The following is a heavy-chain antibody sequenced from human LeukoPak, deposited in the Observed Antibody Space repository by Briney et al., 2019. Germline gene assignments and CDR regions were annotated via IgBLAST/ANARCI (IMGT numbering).Heavy chain of an antibody. CDR1: GGSINSHY. CDR2: IYYSGST. J-gene: IGHJ6*03. Sequence: SETLSLTCTVSGGSINSHYWSWIRQPPGKGLEWIGYIYYSGSTNYNPSLKSRVTISVDTSKNQFSLKLSSVTAADTAVYYCARGGGYSSSWYYMDVWGKGTTVTVSS. D-gene: IGHD6-13*01. V-gene: IGHV4-59*11. CDR3: ARGGGYSSSWYYMDV.